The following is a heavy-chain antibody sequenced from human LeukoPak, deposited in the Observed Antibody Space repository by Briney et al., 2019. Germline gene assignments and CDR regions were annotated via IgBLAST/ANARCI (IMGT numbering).Heavy chain of an antibody. D-gene: IGHD7-27*01. V-gene: IGHV1-8*03. CDR3: ASKSWGRDAFDI. CDR2: MNPNSGNT. J-gene: IGHJ3*02. Sequence: ASVKVSCKASGYTFTSYDINWVRLATGQGLEWMGWMNPNSGNTGYAQKFQGRVTIIRNTSISTAYMELGSLRSEDTAVYYCASKSWGRDAFDIWGQGTMVTVSS. CDR1: GYTFTSYD.